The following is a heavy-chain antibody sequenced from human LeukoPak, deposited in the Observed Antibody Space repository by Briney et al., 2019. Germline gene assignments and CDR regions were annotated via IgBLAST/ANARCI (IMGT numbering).Heavy chain of an antibody. CDR1: GFTFSSDG. Sequence: PGRSLRLSCAASGFTFSSDGMHRVRQDPGQGLEWVAVLWYDGSNKSYADSVKGRFTISRDNSKNTLYLQMNSLGAEDTAVYSCAKGETMVTTYLDYWGQGTLVTVSS. CDR3: AKGETMVTTYLDY. V-gene: IGHV3-33*06. CDR2: LWYDGSNK. D-gene: IGHD4-17*01. J-gene: IGHJ4*02.